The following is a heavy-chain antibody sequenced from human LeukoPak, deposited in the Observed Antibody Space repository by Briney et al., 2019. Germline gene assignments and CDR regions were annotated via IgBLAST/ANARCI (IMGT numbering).Heavy chain of an antibody. V-gene: IGHV3-23*01. Sequence: GGSLRLSCAASGFTFSSYAMSWVRQAPGKGLEWVSAISGSGGSTHYADSVKGRFTISRDNSKNTLYLQMNGLRAEDTAVYYCAKSLAYCGGDCYAVDYWGQGTLVTVSS. CDR2: ISGSGGST. CDR3: AKSLAYCGGDCYAVDY. CDR1: GFTFSSYA. D-gene: IGHD2-21*02. J-gene: IGHJ4*02.